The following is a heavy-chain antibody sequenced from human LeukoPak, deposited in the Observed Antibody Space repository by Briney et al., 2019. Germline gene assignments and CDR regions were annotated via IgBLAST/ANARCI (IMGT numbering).Heavy chain of an antibody. J-gene: IGHJ4*02. Sequence: SETLSLTCTVSGGSISSSSYYWGWIRQPPGKGLEWIGSIYYSGSTYYNPSLKSRVTISVDTSKNQFSLKLSSVTAADTAVYFCSGERAGTTIDYWGQGTLVTVSS. CDR3: SGERAGTTIDY. CDR1: GGSISSSSYY. CDR2: IYYSGST. D-gene: IGHD1-1*01. V-gene: IGHV4-39*07.